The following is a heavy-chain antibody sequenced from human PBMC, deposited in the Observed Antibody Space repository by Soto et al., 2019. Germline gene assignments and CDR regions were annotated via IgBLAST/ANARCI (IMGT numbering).Heavy chain of an antibody. D-gene: IGHD1-26*01. CDR1: GYSISSSNW. CDR3: ARPSGSYLYYFDY. Sequence: SETLSLTCAVSGYSISSSNWWGWIRQPPGKGLEWIGSIYYSGSTYYNPSLKSRVTISVDTSKNQFSLKLSSVTAADTAVYYCARPSGSYLYYFDYWGQGTLVTVAS. CDR2: IYYSGST. J-gene: IGHJ4*02. V-gene: IGHV4-38-2*01.